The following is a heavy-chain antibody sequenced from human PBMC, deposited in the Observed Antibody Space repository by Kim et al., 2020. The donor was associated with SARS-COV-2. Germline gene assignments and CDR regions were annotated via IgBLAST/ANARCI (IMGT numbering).Heavy chain of an antibody. J-gene: IGHJ4*02. CDR1: GFIFSNYA. V-gene: IGHV3-23*01. Sequence: GGSLRLSCAASGFIFSNYAMTWVRQGPGRGLEWVSSIGPNAINTYYADSVTGRFTISRDNSKNTLYLQMSSLRAEDTALYYCAKRVVVGPTGAPDFWGQGTRVTVSS. CDR2: IGPNAINT. CDR3: AKRVVVGPTGAPDF. D-gene: IGHD1-26*01.